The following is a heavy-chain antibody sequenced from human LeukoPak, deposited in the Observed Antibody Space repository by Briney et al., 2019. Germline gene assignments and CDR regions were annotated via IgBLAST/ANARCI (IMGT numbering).Heavy chain of an antibody. Sequence: GASVKVSCKASGGTFSSYAISWVRQAPGQGLEWMGWISAYNGNINYAQKLQGRVTMTTDTSTSTAYMELRSLRSDDTAVYYCARARGYSSSQYNWFDPWGQGTLVTVSS. J-gene: IGHJ5*02. CDR1: GGTFSSYA. D-gene: IGHD6-13*01. V-gene: IGHV1-18*01. CDR3: ARARGYSSSQYNWFDP. CDR2: ISAYNGNI.